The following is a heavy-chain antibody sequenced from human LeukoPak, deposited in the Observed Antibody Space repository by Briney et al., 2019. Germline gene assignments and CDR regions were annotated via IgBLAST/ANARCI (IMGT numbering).Heavy chain of an antibody. CDR1: GFTCVTNA. Sequence: GGPLRLSCSASGFTCVTNARHGFRRPLGRGLQWVSGIGWNSGSIGYSDPVKGRITIARANGKTYLYLQMNSLRAEDTALYYCAKDALGARFDYWGQGTLVTVSS. J-gene: IGHJ4*02. V-gene: IGHV3-9*01. CDR3: AKDALGARFDY. CDR2: IGWNSGSI.